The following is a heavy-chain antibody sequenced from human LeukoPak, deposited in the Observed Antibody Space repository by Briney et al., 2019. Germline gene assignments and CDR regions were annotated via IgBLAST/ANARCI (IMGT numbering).Heavy chain of an antibody. CDR2: IIPIFGTA. J-gene: IGHJ4*02. V-gene: IGHV1-69*05. CDR3: AKSSTFGELLPVDY. D-gene: IGHD3-10*01. Sequence: ASVKVSCKASGGTFSSYAISWVRQAPGQGLEWMGGIIPIFGTANYAQKLQGRVTMTTDTSTSTAYMELRSLRSDDTAVYYCAKSSTFGELLPVDYWGQGTLVTVSS. CDR1: GGTFSSYA.